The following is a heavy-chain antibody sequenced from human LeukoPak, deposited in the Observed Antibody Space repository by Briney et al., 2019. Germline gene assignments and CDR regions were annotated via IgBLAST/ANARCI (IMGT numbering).Heavy chain of an antibody. CDR1: GYTFSNYW. Sequence: GGSLRLSCAASGYTFSNYWMHWVRQAPGKGLVWASRINTDGSVTTYADSVMGRFTISRDNAKNTLYLQMNSLRAEDTALYYCSYDTTGPKDYWGQRTLVTVSS. V-gene: IGHV3-74*01. CDR2: INTDGSVT. D-gene: IGHD3-22*01. CDR3: SYDTTGPKDY. J-gene: IGHJ4*02.